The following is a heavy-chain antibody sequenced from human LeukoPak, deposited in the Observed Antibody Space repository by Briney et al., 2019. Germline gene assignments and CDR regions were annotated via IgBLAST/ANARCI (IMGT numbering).Heavy chain of an antibody. D-gene: IGHD2-2*01. V-gene: IGHV1-2*02. CDR2: INPNSGGT. CDR1: GYTFTGYY. CDR3: ARDGCSSTSCYP. Sequence: ASVKVSCKASGYTFTGYYMHWVRQAPGQGLEWMGWINPNSGGTNYAQKFQGRVTMTRDTSISTAYMELSRPRSDDTAVYYCARDGCSSTSCYPWGQGTLVTVSS. J-gene: IGHJ5*02.